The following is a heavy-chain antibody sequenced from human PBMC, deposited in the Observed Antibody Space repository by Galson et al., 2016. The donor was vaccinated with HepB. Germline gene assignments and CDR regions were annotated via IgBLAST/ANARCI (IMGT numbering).Heavy chain of an antibody. D-gene: IGHD2/OR15-2a*01. V-gene: IGHV4-34*08. J-gene: IGHJ2*01. Sequence: SETLSLTCAVSGGTFSHYYWSWFRRPPGEGLEWIGEINHTGETNNNPSLKSRLIVSVDTSKNQFSLNLISVTAADTAVYYCGGRRARQYSWYFDLWGRGTQVIVSS. CDR2: INHTGET. CDR3: GGRRARQYSWYFDL. CDR1: GGTFSHYY.